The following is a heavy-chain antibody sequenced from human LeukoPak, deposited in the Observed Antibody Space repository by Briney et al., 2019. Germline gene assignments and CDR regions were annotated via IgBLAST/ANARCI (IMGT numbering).Heavy chain of an antibody. CDR3: AREVGATGNFDY. CDR1: GGSISGYY. D-gene: IGHD1-26*01. V-gene: IGHV4-59*01. CDR2: IYYSGST. Sequence: SETLSLTCSVSGGSISGYYWSWIRQPPGKGLEWIGYIYYSGSTNYNPSLKSRVTISVDTSKNQFSLKLSSVTAADTAVYYCAREVGATGNFDYWGQGTLVTVSS. J-gene: IGHJ4*02.